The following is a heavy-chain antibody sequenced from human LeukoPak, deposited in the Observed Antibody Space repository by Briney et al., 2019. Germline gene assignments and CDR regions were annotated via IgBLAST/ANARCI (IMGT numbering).Heavy chain of an antibody. V-gene: IGHV1-2*02. J-gene: IGHJ4*02. CDR2: INPNSGDT. CDR1: GYTFTDYY. CDR3: AGEYCSGGSCRRGFGY. D-gene: IGHD2-15*01. Sequence: ASVKVSCKDSGYTFTDYYMHLVRQAPGQGLEWMGWINPNSGDTNHAQNFQGRVTLTRDTSISTAYMELSSLRSDDSAVYYCAGEYCSGGSCRRGFGYGGQGTLVTVSS.